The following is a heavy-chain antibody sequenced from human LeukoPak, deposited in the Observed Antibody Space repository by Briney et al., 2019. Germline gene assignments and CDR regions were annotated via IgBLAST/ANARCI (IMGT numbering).Heavy chain of an antibody. CDR1: GYTFTSNY. CDR2: ISPSGGST. V-gene: IGHV1-46*01. CDR3: ARESWSVITNSGWFDP. J-gene: IGHJ5*02. D-gene: IGHD3-22*01. Sequence: ASVKVSCKAFGYTFTSNYMHWVRQAPGQGPEWMGVISPSGGSTTYAQKFQGRVTLTRDMSTSTAYMELSSLRSEDTAVYYCARESWSVITNSGWFDPWGQGTLVTVSS.